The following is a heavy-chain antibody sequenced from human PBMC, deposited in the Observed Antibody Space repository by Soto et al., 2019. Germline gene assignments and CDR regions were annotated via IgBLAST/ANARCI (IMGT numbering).Heavy chain of an antibody. CDR3: ARVRNYDILTRHYYYYGMDV. Sequence: PEKLCLTCAVYGGSFSGYYWSWSREPPGKGLEWIGEINHSGSTNYNPSLKSRVTISVDTSKNQFSLKLSSVTAADTAVYYCARVRNYDILTRHYYYYGMDVWGQGTTVT. J-gene: IGHJ6*02. V-gene: IGHV4-34*01. CDR1: GGSFSGYY. D-gene: IGHD3-9*01. CDR2: INHSGST.